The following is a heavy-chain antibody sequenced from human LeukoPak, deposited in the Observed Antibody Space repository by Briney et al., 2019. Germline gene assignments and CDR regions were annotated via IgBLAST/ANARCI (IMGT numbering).Heavy chain of an antibody. CDR2: ISSSGSTI. J-gene: IGHJ4*02. CDR3: AREKKYCGGDCNDY. D-gene: IGHD2-21*02. CDR1: GFTFSSYE. Sequence: GGSLRLSCAASGFTFSSYEMNWVRQAPGKGLEWVSYISSSGSTIYYADSVKGRFTISRDNAKNSLYLQMNSLRAEDTAVYYCAREKKYCGGDCNDYWGQGTLVTVSS. V-gene: IGHV3-48*03.